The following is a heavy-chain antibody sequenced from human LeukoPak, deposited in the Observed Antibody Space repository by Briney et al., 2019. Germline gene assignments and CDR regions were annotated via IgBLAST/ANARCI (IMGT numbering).Heavy chain of an antibody. J-gene: IGHJ5*02. V-gene: IGHV4-39*07. CDR3: AREGPLYYYGSGRAGWFDP. Sequence: PSETLSLTCTVSGGSISSSSYYWGWIRQPPGKGLEWIGSIYYSGSTYYNPSLKSRVTISVDTSKNQFSLKLSSVTAADTAVYYCAREGPLYYYGSGRAGWFDPWGQGTLVTVSS. D-gene: IGHD3-10*01. CDR2: IYYSGST. CDR1: GGSISSSSYY.